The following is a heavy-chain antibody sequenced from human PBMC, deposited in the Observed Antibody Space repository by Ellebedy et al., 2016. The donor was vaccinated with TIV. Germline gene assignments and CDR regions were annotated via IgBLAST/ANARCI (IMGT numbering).Heavy chain of an antibody. J-gene: IGHJ4*02. CDR3: ARLVARDYFDY. CDR1: GGSISSYY. CDR2: IFYSGST. D-gene: IGHD2-15*01. V-gene: IGHV4-59*08. Sequence: MPSETLSLTCTVSGGSISSYYWSRIRQPPGKGLEWIGYIFYSGSTNYNPSLKSRVTISLDTSKNQFSLKLSSVTAADTAVYYCARLVARDYFDYWGQGTLVTVSS.